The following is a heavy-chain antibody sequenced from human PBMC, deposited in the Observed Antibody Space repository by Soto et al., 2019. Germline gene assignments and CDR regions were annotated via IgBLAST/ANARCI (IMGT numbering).Heavy chain of an antibody. CDR3: VRDDGASPYDY. V-gene: IGHV3-66*01. Sequence: DVQLVESGGDLVQPGGSLRLSCAASGFSVSSRYMSRVRQAPGKGLEWVSVISSGGSTSYADSVKGRFTISRDNFKNTLYLQMNSLRADDTGVYYCVRDDGASPYDYWGPGTLVTVSS. D-gene: IGHD2-2*01. CDR2: ISSGGST. J-gene: IGHJ4*02. CDR1: GFSVSSRY.